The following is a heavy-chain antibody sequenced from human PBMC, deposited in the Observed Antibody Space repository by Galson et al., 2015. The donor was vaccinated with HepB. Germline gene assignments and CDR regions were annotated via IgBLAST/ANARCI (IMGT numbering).Heavy chain of an antibody. Sequence: SVKVSCKASGYAFTGYYMHWVRQAPGQGLEWMGWINPNGGGTNYAQKFQGRVTMTRDTSINTAYMELRRLTSDDTAMYYCARGLGLTAVAGRVLSFWGQGTLVTVSS. D-gene: IGHD6-19*01. V-gene: IGHV1-2*02. CDR2: INPNGGGT. J-gene: IGHJ4*02. CDR1: GYAFTGYY. CDR3: ARGLGLTAVAGRVLSF.